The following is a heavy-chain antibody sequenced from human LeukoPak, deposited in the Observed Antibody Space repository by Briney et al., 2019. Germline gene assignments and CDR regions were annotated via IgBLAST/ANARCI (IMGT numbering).Heavy chain of an antibody. J-gene: IGHJ4*02. CDR2: VHLDGRT. D-gene: IGHD3-3*01. Sequence: SETLSLTCDVSGGSVTSTNWWTWVRQPPGKGLEWIGEVHLDGRTNYKPSLKSRLIMSVDMPENHISLKLTSVTAADTAVYYCAGEGGFYRPLDYSGQGTLVTVSS. V-gene: IGHV4-4*02. CDR3: AGEGGFYRPLDY. CDR1: GGSVTSTNW.